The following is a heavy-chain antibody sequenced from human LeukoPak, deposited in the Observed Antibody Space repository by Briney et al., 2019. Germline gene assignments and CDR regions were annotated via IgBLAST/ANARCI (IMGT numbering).Heavy chain of an antibody. CDR1: GFTFSSYG. V-gene: IGHV3-30*02. CDR3: AKATMVRGVTPFDY. CDR2: IRYDGSNT. Sequence: GGSLRLSCAASGFTFSSYGMHGVRQAPGKGLEWVAFIRYDGSNTYYADSVKGRFTISRDNSKNTLYLQMNSLRAEDTAVYYCAKATMVRGVTPFDYWGQGTLVTVSS. D-gene: IGHD3-10*01. J-gene: IGHJ4*02.